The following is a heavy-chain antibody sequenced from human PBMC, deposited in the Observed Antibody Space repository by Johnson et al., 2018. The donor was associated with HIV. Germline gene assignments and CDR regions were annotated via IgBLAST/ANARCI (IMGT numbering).Heavy chain of an antibody. Sequence: EMQLVESGGGLVQPGGSLRLSCAASGFTVSSNYMTWVRQAPGQGLEWVSILYSGGSTYYADSVKGRFSISRDNSKNTLFLQLNSLRAEDTAVYYCGRAKGNSYYGSGHDAFDIWGRGTIVTVSS. CDR2: LYSGGST. D-gene: IGHD3-10*01. V-gene: IGHV3-66*02. J-gene: IGHJ3*02. CDR1: GFTVSSNY. CDR3: GRAKGNSYYGSGHDAFDI.